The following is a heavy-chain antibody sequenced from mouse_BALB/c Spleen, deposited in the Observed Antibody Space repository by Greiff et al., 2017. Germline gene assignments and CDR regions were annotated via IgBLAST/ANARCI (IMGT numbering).Heavy chain of an antibody. V-gene: IGHV1-63*01. J-gene: IGHJ3*01. CDR1: GYAFTNYW. CDR2: IYPGSGNT. Sequence: QVQLKQSGAELVRPGTSVKISCKASGYAFTNYWLGWVKQRPGHGLEWIGDIYPGSGNTYYNEKFKGKATLTADKSSSTAYMQLSSLTSEDSAVYFCARRPDDGFAYWGQGTLVTVSA. CDR3: ARRPDDGFAY.